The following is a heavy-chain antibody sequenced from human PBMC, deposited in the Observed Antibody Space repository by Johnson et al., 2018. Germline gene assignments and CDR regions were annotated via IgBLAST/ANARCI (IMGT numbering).Heavy chain of an antibody. Sequence: QVQLQESGPGLVKPSETLALTCTVSGGSISSYYWSWIRQPPGKGLEWIGYIYYSGSTNYNPSLKSRVTISVDTSKNQFSLKLSSVTAADTAGYYCAGVHLYCSGGSCYSYAFDIWGQGTMVTVSS. CDR3: AGVHLYCSGGSCYSYAFDI. D-gene: IGHD2-15*01. J-gene: IGHJ3*02. V-gene: IGHV4-59*01. CDR2: IYYSGST. CDR1: GGSISSYY.